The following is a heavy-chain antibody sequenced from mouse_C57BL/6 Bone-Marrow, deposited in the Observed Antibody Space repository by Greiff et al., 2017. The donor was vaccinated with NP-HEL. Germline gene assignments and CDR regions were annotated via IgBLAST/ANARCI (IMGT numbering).Heavy chain of an antibody. CDR2: IDPEDGDT. CDR3: TTLGWVYFVY. D-gene: IGHD1-1*02. CDR1: GFNIKDYY. V-gene: IGHV14-1*01. J-gene: IGHJ2*01. Sequence: VQLQQSGAELVRPGASVKLSCTASGFNIKDYYMHWVKQRPEQGLEWIGRIDPEDGDTEYAPKFQGKATMTADISSNTAYLQLSSLTSEDTAVYYCTTLGWVYFVYWGQGTTLTVSS.